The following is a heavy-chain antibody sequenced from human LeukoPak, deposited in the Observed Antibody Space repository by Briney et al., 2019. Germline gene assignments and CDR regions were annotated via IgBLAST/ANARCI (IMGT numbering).Heavy chain of an antibody. CDR2: ISAYNGET. V-gene: IGHV1-18*01. J-gene: IGHJ4*02. CDR1: GYTFSNYG. Sequence: ASVKVSCKASGYTFSNYGISWVRQAPGQGLEWIGWISAYNGETTYAQKLQGRVTLTTDTSTTTAFMELRSLRSDDTAMYYCARNGDYYVSGSYSFDFWGRGTLVTVSS. CDR3: ARNGDYYVSGSYSFDF. D-gene: IGHD3-10*01.